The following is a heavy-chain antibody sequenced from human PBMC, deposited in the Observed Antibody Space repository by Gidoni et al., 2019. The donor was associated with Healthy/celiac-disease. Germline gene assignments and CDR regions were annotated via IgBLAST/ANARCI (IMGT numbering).Heavy chain of an antibody. Sequence: QVQLVQSGAEVKKPGSSVKVSCKASGGTFSSYAISWVRQAPGQVLEWMGGIIPIFGTANYAQKFQGRVTITADESTSTAYMELSSLRSEDTAVYYCARGGGITMIPYYYYGMDVWGQGTTVTVSS. CDR1: GGTFSSYA. J-gene: IGHJ6*02. D-gene: IGHD3-22*01. CDR3: ARGGGITMIPYYYYGMDV. CDR2: IIPIFGTA. V-gene: IGHV1-69*01.